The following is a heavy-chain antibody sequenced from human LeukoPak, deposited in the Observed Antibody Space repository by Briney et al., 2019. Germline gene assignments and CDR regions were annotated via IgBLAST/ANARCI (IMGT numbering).Heavy chain of an antibody. Sequence: GGSLRLSCAASGFTFSSYWMSWARHAPGKGLGWVANIKQDGSEKYYVGSVKGRFTITRDNAKNSLYLQMNSLRDEDTAVYYCAREADDYGDYGDYWGQGTLVTVSS. V-gene: IGHV3-7*01. D-gene: IGHD4-17*01. CDR1: GFTFSSYW. CDR3: AREADDYGDYGDY. J-gene: IGHJ4*02. CDR2: IKQDGSEK.